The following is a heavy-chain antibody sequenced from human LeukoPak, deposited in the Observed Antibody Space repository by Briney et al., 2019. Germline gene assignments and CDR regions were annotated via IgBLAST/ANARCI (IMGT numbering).Heavy chain of an antibody. V-gene: IGHV4-59*06. Sequence: TSETLSLTCTVSGGSISSYYWSWIRQHPGKGLEWIGYIYYSGSTYYNPSLKSRVTISVDTSKNQFSLKLSSVTAADTAVYYCASGGLDSSGSTVDYWGQGTLVTVSS. D-gene: IGHD3-22*01. CDR3: ASGGLDSSGSTVDY. CDR2: IYYSGST. CDR1: GGSISSYY. J-gene: IGHJ4*02.